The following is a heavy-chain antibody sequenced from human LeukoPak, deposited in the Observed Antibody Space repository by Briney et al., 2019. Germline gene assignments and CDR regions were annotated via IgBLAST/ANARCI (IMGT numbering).Heavy chain of an antibody. V-gene: IGHV4-59*08. D-gene: IGHD3-10*01. CDR2: IYYSGST. Sequence: SETLSLTCTVSGGSISSYYWSWIRQPPGKGLEWIGYIYYSGSTSYNPSLKSRVTISVDTSKNQFSLKLSSVTAADTAVYYCARHIPGSGSYYNGVRYYYGMDVWGQGTTVTVSS. CDR1: GGSISSYY. J-gene: IGHJ6*02. CDR3: ARHIPGSGSYYNGVRYYYGMDV.